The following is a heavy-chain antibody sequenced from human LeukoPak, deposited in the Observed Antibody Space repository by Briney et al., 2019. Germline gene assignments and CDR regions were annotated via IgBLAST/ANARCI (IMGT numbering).Heavy chain of an antibody. CDR2: IYTSGST. J-gene: IGHJ4*02. CDR3: AREADTAMVWDY. V-gene: IGHV4-61*02. CDR1: GGSISSGNYY. Sequence: PSETLSLTCTVSGGSISSGNYYWSWIRQPAGKGLEWIGRIYTSGSTNYNPSLKSRVTISVDTSKNQFSLKLSSVTAADTAVYYCAREADTAMVWDYWGQGTLVTVSS. D-gene: IGHD5-18*01.